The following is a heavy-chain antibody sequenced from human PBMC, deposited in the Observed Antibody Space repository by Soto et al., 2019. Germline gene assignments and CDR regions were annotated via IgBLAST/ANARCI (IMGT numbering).Heavy chain of an antibody. V-gene: IGHV4-59*01. Sequence: QVQLQESGPGLVEPSETLSLTCTVSGGSLNNMYWSWIRQPPVKGLEWIGYIYYTGNTNYNPSLKSRVTLSVDTSRNQFSLRLASVTAADTAVYYCARGGWSNDFWGQGTLVTVSS. CDR1: GGSLNNMY. J-gene: IGHJ4*02. CDR2: IYYTGNT. CDR3: ARGGWSNDF.